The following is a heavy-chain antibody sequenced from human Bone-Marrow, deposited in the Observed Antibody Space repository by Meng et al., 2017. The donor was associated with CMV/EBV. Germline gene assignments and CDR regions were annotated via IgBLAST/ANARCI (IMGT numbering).Heavy chain of an antibody. CDR2: INPRGGST. CDR3: ARVPRDYYDSSGYSLDP. D-gene: IGHD3-22*01. CDR1: YTFTSYY. V-gene: IGHV1-46*01. Sequence: YTFTSYYMNWVRQAPGQGLEWMGIINPRGGSTSYAQKFQGRVTMTRDTSTSTVYMELSSLRSEDTAVYYCARVPRDYYDSSGYSLDPWGQGTLVTVSS. J-gene: IGHJ5*02.